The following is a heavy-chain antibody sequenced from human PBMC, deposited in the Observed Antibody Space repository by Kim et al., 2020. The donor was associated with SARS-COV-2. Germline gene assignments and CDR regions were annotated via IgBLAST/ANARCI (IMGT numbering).Heavy chain of an antibody. CDR3: ARVTGTTDWFDP. J-gene: IGHJ5*02. V-gene: IGHV5-51*01. D-gene: IGHD1-7*01. Sequence: RSSPSFQGQVTISADNSISTAYLQWSSLKASDTAMYYCARVTGTTDWFDPWGQGTLVTVSS.